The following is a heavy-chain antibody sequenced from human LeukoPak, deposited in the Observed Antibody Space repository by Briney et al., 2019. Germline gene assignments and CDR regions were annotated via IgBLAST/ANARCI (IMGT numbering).Heavy chain of an antibody. CDR2: IKQDGSEK. D-gene: IGHD3-3*01. Sequence: GGSLRLSWAASGFTFSSYWMSWVRQAPGKGLEWVANIKQDGSEKYYVDSVKGRFTISRDNAKNSLYLQMNSLRAEDTAVYYCARDLYLRFLEWLPYYYYYMDVWGKGTTVTVSS. J-gene: IGHJ6*03. V-gene: IGHV3-7*01. CDR3: ARDLYLRFLEWLPYYYYYMDV. CDR1: GFTFSSYW.